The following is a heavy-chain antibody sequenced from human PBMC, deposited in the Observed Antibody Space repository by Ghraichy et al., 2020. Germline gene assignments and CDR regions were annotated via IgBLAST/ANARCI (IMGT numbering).Heavy chain of an antibody. J-gene: IGHJ4*02. CDR3: ARGRHDYGDYRFDY. Sequence: SQTLSLTCTVSGGSISSGGYYWSWIRQHPGKGLEWIGYIYYSGSTYYNPSLKSRVTISVDTSKNQFSLKLSSVTAADTAVYYCARGRHDYGDYRFDYWGQGTLVTVSS. CDR1: GGSISSGGYY. V-gene: IGHV4-31*03. CDR2: IYYSGST. D-gene: IGHD4-17*01.